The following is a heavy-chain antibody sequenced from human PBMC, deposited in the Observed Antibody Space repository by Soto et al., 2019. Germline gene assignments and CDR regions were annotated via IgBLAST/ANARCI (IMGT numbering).Heavy chain of an antibody. CDR2: INPNSGGT. D-gene: IGHD6-13*01. J-gene: IGHJ4*02. CDR3: ARRAAAGTDPFDY. V-gene: IGHV1-2*02. CDR1: GYTFTGYY. Sequence: ASVKVSCKASGYTFTGYYMHWVRQAPGQGLEWMGWINPNSGGTNYAQKFQGRVTMTRDTSISTAYMELSRLRSGDTAVYYCARRAAAGTDPFDYWGQGTLVTVSS.